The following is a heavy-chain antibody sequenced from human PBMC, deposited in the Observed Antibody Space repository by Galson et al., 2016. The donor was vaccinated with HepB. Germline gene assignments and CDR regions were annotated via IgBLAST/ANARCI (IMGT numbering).Heavy chain of an antibody. Sequence: SLRLSCAGAGFTFGDHYIHWICQVPGKGLEWIAYISDNSLYTTLADSVKGRFTISRDNAKNSLYLQMNNLRGDDTAVYFCARLSKGDFVGLHYYYYAMNVWGQGTTVTVSS. J-gene: IGHJ6*02. D-gene: IGHD2-21*02. CDR1: GFTFGDHY. V-gene: IGHV3-11*03. CDR3: ARLSKGDFVGLHYYYYAMNV. CDR2: ISDNSLYT.